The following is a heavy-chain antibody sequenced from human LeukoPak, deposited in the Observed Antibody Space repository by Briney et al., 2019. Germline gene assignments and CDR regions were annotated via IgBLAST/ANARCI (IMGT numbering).Heavy chain of an antibody. CDR1: GFTFSSYG. D-gene: IGHD2-2*01. CDR2: IWYDGSNK. J-gene: IGHJ4*02. CDR3: ARGVDTDLGYCSSTSCPWGY. V-gene: IGHV3-33*01. Sequence: GGSLRLSCAASGFTFSSYGMHWVRQAPGKGLEWVAVIWYDGSNKYYADSVKGRFTISRDNSKNTLYLQMNSLRAEDTAVYYCARGVDTDLGYCSSTSCPWGYWGQGTLVTVSS.